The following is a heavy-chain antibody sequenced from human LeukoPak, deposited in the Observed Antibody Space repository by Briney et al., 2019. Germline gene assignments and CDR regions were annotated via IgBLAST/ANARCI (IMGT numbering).Heavy chain of an antibody. J-gene: IGHJ4*02. CDR2: IYYSGST. CDR3: ARDQGSGWYRIGNFDY. Sequence: PSETLSLTCTVSGGSISSYYWSWIRQPPGKGLEWIGYIYYSGSTNYNPSLKSRVTISVDTSKNQFSLKLSSVTAADTAVYYCARDQGSGWYRIGNFDYWGQGTLVTVSS. CDR1: GGSISSYY. V-gene: IGHV4-59*12. D-gene: IGHD6-19*01.